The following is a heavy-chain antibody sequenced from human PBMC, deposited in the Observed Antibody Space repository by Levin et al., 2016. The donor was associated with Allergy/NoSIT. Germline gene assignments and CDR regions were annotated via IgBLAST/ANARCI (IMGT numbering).Heavy chain of an antibody. V-gene: IGHV3-21*01. CDR3: ARDPNYDSSGYYL. CDR2: ISSSSSYI. Sequence: GGSLRLSCAASGFTFSSYSMNWVRQAPGKGLEWVSSISSSSSYIYYADSVKGRFTISRDNAKNSLYLQMNSLRAEDTAVYYCARDPNYDSSGYYLWGQGTLVTVSS. D-gene: IGHD3-22*01. J-gene: IGHJ4*02. CDR1: GFTFSSYS.